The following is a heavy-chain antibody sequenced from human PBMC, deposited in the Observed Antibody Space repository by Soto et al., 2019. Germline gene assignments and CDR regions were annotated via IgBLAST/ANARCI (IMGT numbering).Heavy chain of an antibody. Sequence: PGXSLRLSCAASGFTFSSYAISWVHQAPGKGLEWVSAISGSGGSTYYADSVKGRFTISRDNSKNTLYLQMNSLRAQDTAVYYCARAFGGVIVPSYFDYWGQGTLVTVSS. CDR1: GFTFSSYA. V-gene: IGHV3-23*01. J-gene: IGHJ4*02. CDR3: ARAFGGVIVPSYFDY. D-gene: IGHD3-16*02. CDR2: ISGSGGST.